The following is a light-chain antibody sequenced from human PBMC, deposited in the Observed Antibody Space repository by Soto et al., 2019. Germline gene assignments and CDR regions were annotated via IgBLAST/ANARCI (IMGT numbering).Light chain of an antibody. Sequence: EIVMTQSPATLSVSPGETATLSCRASQSLTSYLAWYQQKPDQAPRLLIYGISTRATDIPARFSGSGSGTEFTLTISSLQPEDSASYYCQQYYNSVLTFGGGTKVDIK. CDR2: GIS. CDR3: QQYYNSVLT. V-gene: IGKV3-15*01. CDR1: QSLTSY. J-gene: IGKJ4*01.